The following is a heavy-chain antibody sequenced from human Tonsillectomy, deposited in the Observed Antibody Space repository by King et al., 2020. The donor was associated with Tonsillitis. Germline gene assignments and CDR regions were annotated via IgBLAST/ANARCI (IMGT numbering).Heavy chain of an antibody. CDR3: AKDLTSVVTAILDY. CDR2: ISWNSGSI. Sequence: VQLVESGGGLVQPGRSLRLSCAASGFTFDDYAMHWVRHAPGKGLEWVSSISWNSGSIGYADSVKGRFTISRDNAKNSLYLQMNSLRPEDTALYYCAKDLTSVVTAILDYWGQGTLVTVSS. CDR1: GFTFDDYA. J-gene: IGHJ4*02. V-gene: IGHV3-9*01. D-gene: IGHD2-21*02.